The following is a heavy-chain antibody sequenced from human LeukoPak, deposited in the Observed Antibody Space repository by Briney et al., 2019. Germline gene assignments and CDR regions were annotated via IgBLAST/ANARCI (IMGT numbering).Heavy chain of an antibody. Sequence: ASVKVSCKASGYTFTGYYIHWVRQAPGQGLEWMGWINPNSGGTNYAQKFQGWVTMTRDTSINTAYMELSRLRSDDTAMYYCARVVIGVDTGYYYYGMDVWGQGTTVTVSS. CDR1: GYTFTGYY. CDR3: ARVVIGVDTGYYYYGMDV. V-gene: IGHV1-2*04. J-gene: IGHJ6*02. D-gene: IGHD5-18*01. CDR2: INPNSGGT.